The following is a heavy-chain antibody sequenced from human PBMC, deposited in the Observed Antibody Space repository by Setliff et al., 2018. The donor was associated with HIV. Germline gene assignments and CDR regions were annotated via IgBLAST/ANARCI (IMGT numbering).Heavy chain of an antibody. CDR2: IISGGDTT. CDR3: AKRYYDRSGSRGSFDI. CDR1: GFTFSSYA. J-gene: IGHJ3*02. Sequence: GGSLRLSCAASGFTFSSYAMTWVRQAPGKGVEWVSVIISGGDTTYYADSVKGRFTISRDSSKNTLFLQMNNVRAEDAAVYYCAKRYYDRSGSRGSFDIWGQGTMVTVSS. D-gene: IGHD3-22*01. V-gene: IGHV3-23*01.